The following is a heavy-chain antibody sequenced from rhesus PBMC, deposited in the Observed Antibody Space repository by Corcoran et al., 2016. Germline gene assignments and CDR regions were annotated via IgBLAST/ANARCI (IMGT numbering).Heavy chain of an antibody. CDR3: AKESIAAAGTIAFDF. CDR1: GFTFSSYW. J-gene: IGHJ3*01. V-gene: IGHV3S42*01. Sequence: EVQLVESGGGLAKPGGSLRLSCAASGFTFSSYWMNWVSQTPGKGLEWLSAFYSGCGSTYYADSVKGRCIISRDNSKNTLSLQMNSLRAEDTAVYYCAKESIAAAGTIAFDFWGQGLRVTVSS. D-gene: IGHD6-25*01. CDR2: FYSGCGST.